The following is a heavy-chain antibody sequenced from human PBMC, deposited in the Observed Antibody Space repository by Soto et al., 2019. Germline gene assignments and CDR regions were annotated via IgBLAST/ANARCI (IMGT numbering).Heavy chain of an antibody. J-gene: IGHJ4*02. D-gene: IGHD6-19*01. V-gene: IGHV4-4*02. Sequence: QVELQESGPGLVKTSGALSLPCAVSGVSISSGHWWSWVRQPPGEGLEWIGEIFQSGTTNYNPSVASRVIISMDKSKNQFSLEVMSVTAADTAVYFCARHIAVAGTRGFDYWGQGTLVTVSS. CDR3: ARHIAVAGTRGFDY. CDR1: GVSISSGHW. CDR2: IFQSGTT.